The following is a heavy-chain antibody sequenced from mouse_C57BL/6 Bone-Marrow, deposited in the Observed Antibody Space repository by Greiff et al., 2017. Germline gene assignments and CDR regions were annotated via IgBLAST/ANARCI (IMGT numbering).Heavy chain of an antibody. CDR2: IDPSDSYT. Sequence: VQLQQPGAELVRPGTSVKLSCKASGYTFTSYWMHWVKQRPGQGLEWIGVIDPSDSYTNYNQKFKGKATLTVDTSSSTAYMQLSSLTSEDSAVYYCAREGDYYGSSGFDYWGQGTTLTVSS. CDR1: GYTFTSYW. J-gene: IGHJ2*01. D-gene: IGHD1-1*01. V-gene: IGHV1-59*01. CDR3: AREGDYYGSSGFDY.